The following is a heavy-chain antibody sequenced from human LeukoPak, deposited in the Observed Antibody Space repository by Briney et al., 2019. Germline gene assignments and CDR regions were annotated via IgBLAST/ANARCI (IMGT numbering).Heavy chain of an antibody. J-gene: IGHJ4*02. CDR1: GFTFSSYE. Sequence: GGSLRLSCAASGFTFSSYEMNWVRQAPGKGLEWVANIKEDGSEKNYVDSVKGRFTISRDNAKNSLYLHMSSLTAADTAVYYCARPSRAESGYSNFDCWGQGTLVTVSS. V-gene: IGHV3-7*01. CDR3: ARPSRAESGYSNFDC. CDR2: IKEDGSEK. D-gene: IGHD3-3*01.